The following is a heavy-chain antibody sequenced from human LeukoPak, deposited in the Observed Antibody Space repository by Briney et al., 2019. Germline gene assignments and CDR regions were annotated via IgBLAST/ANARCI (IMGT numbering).Heavy chain of an antibody. J-gene: IGHJ4*02. Sequence: EASVKVSCKASGYTFTSYYMHWVRQAPGQGLEWMGIIDPSDGSTSCAQKFQGRVTMTRDRSTSTVYMELSRLRSEDTAVYYCARSKKKFDYWGQGTLVTVSS. CDR3: ARSKKKFDY. CDR1: GYTFTSYY. V-gene: IGHV1-46*01. CDR2: IDPSDGST.